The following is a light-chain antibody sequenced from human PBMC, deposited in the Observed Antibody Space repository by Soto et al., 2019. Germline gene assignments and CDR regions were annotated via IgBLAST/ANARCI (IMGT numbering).Light chain of an antibody. CDR2: GAS. V-gene: IGKV3D-20*02. Sequence: EIVLTQSPVTLSLSPGERATLSCRASQRITSNFLAWFQQKAGLAPRLLIYGASTRASGVPDRFSGGGSGTDFVLTISRLEPEDFAVYYCQQYKNWPPPTFGGGTKVQIK. J-gene: IGKJ4*01. CDR1: QRITSNF. CDR3: QQYKNWPPPT.